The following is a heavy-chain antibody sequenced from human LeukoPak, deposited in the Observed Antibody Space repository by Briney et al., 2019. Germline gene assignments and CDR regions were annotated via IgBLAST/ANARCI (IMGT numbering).Heavy chain of an antibody. CDR2: INSKNGDT. D-gene: IGHD3-10*01. J-gene: IGHJ5*02. Sequence: GASVKVSCKPSGYTFTDFFMRWVRQAPGQGPEWMGWINSKNGDTNYAQKFQGRVTMTRDTAITTAYMELSNLRPDDAAVYFCARDLFGSGSNWFDPWGQGTLVTVSS. CDR3: ARDLFGSGSNWFDP. CDR1: GYTFTDFF. V-gene: IGHV1-2*02.